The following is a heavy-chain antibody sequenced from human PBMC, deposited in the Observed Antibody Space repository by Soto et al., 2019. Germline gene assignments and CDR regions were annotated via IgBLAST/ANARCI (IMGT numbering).Heavy chain of an antibody. V-gene: IGHV4-59*01. CDR2: IFYGGST. J-gene: IGHJ4*02. D-gene: IGHD5-18*01. CDR1: GGSIRSYY. CDR3: ARGAADTAMVDS. Sequence: TSETLSLTCTVSGGSIRSYYWTWIRQPPGKGLEWLGYIFYGGSTFYNPSLKSRVTISIHTSKSQFSLQLTSVTAADTAVYYCARGAADTAMVDSWGQGTLVTVS.